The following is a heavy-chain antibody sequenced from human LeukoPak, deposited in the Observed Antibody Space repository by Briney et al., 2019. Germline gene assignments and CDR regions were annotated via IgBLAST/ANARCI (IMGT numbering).Heavy chain of an antibody. Sequence: GGSLRLSCVASGFTFSRYAMTWVRQAPGKGLEWVSVISGSDSRTDYADSVKGRLTISRDNSKNTLYLQMNSLRAEDTAVYYCAKIKAISDYGAGSLDYWGQGTLVTVSS. D-gene: IGHD4-17*01. CDR3: AKIKAISDYGAGSLDY. CDR2: ISGSDSRT. J-gene: IGHJ4*02. CDR1: GFTFSRYA. V-gene: IGHV3-23*01.